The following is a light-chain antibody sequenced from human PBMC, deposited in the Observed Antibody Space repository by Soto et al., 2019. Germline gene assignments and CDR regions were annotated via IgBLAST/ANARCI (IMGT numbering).Light chain of an antibody. V-gene: IGLV3-21*02. Sequence: SYELTQPPSVSVAPGQPARITCGGHNIGSKSAHWYQQKPGQAPVLVVSDDSDRPSGIPERFSGSKSGNTATLTISRVEAGDEADYYCQLWDSSSDHPVVFGGGTKLTVL. CDR3: QLWDSSSDHPVV. CDR1: NIGSKS. CDR2: DDS. J-gene: IGLJ2*01.